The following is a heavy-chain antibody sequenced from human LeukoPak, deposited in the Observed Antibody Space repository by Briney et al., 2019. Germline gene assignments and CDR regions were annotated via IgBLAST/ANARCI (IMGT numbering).Heavy chain of an antibody. Sequence: GGSLRLSCAASGFTFSSYAMSWVRQAPGKGLGWVSAISGSGGSTYYADSVRGRFTISRENAKNSLYLQVNSLRAEDTAVYYCTRDGTVIRGLPRRARTFYGMDVWGQGTTVTVSS. D-gene: IGHD3-10*01. CDR1: GFTFSSYA. CDR2: ISGSGGST. CDR3: TRDGTVIRGLPRRARTFYGMDV. V-gene: IGHV3-23*01. J-gene: IGHJ6*02.